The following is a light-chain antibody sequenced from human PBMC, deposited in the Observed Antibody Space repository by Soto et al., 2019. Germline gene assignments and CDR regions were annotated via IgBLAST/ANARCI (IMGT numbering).Light chain of an antibody. J-gene: IGKJ2*01. CDR2: DAS. V-gene: IGKV1-5*01. Sequence: DIQMTQSPSTLSASVGDRVTITCRASQSISSWLAWYQQKPGKAPKLLIYDASSLESGVPSRLSGSGSGTEFTLTISSLQPDDFATYYCQQYNSYPYTFGPGTKLEIK. CDR1: QSISSW. CDR3: QQYNSYPYT.